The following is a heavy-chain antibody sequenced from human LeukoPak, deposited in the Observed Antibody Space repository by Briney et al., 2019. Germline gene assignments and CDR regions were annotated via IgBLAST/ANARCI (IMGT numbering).Heavy chain of an antibody. Sequence: GRSLRLSCAASGFTFRSYAMHWVRQAPGKGLEWVAVISYDGSNKYYADSVKGRFTISRDNSKNTLYLQMNSLRAGDTAVYYCARRRIAAAGTLMDPWGQGTLVTVSS. D-gene: IGHD6-13*01. V-gene: IGHV3-30-3*01. CDR3: ARRRIAAAGTLMDP. CDR1: GFTFRSYA. J-gene: IGHJ5*02. CDR2: ISYDGSNK.